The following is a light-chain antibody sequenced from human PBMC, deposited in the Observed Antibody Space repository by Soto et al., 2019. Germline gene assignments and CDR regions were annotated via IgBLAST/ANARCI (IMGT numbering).Light chain of an antibody. CDR2: AAS. CDR3: QQLWTYPLT. Sequence: DIQMTQSPSSLSASVGDRVTITCRASQSISSHLNWYQQKPGKAPKLLIYAASSLQSGVPSRFSGSGSGTDFTLTISSLQPEDFATYYCQQLWTYPLTFGGGTKVDIK. J-gene: IGKJ4*01. V-gene: IGKV1-39*01. CDR1: QSISSH.